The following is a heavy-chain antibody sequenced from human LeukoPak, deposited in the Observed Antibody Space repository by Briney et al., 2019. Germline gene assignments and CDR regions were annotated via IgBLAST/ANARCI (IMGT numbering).Heavy chain of an antibody. CDR2: INTDGSTT. J-gene: IGHJ3*01. CDR1: GFTFSTYW. Sequence: PGGSLRLSCAASGFTFSTYWMHWVRQAPGKGLVWVSRINTDGSTTTNADSVKGRFTISRDSAKHTLYLQMNSLRAEDTAVYYCASGGDAFDVWGRGTMVTVSS. CDR3: ASGGDAFDV. V-gene: IGHV3-74*01.